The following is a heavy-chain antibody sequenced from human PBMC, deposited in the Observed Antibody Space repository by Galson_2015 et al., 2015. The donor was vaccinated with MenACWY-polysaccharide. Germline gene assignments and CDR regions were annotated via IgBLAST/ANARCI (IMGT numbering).Heavy chain of an antibody. CDR2: INPSAGTI. Sequence: SVKVSCKASGYTFSSYNTNWVRQAPGQGLEWMGIINPSAGTITYAQNFQGRVTMTRDTSTSTVYMELSSLRSDDTAVYYCARSYCAGDCPKRDFDSWGQGTLVTVSS. D-gene: IGHD2-21*02. J-gene: IGHJ5*01. V-gene: IGHV1-46*01. CDR1: GYTFSSYN. CDR3: ARSYCAGDCPKRDFDS.